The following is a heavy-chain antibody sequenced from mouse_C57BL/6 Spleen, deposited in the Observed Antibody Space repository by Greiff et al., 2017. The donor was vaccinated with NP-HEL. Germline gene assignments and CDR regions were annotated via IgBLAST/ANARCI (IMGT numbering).Heavy chain of an antibody. V-gene: IGHV1-82*01. J-gene: IGHJ3*01. D-gene: IGHD1-1*01. Sequence: VQLQQSGPELVKPGASVKISCKASGYAFSSSWMNWVKQRPGKGLEWIGRINPGGGDTNYNGKFKGQATLTADKSSSTAYMQLSRLTSEDSAVYFWARSSFTTGAYWGQGTLVTVSA. CDR2: INPGGGDT. CDR3: ARSSFTTGAY. CDR1: GYAFSSSW.